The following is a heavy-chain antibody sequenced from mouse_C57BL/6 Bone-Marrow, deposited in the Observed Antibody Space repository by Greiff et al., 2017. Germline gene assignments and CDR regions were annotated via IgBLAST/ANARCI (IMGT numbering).Heavy chain of an antibody. Sequence: QVQLQQPGAELVRPGTSVKLSCKASGYTFTSYWMHWVKQRPGQGLEWIGVIDPSDSYTTYNQKFKGKATLTVDTSSSTAYMQLSSLTSEDSAVYYCAREGLHWYYARDYWGQGTSVTVSS. CDR3: AREGLHWYYARDY. V-gene: IGHV1-59*01. J-gene: IGHJ4*01. D-gene: IGHD3-3*01. CDR2: IDPSDSYT. CDR1: GYTFTSYW.